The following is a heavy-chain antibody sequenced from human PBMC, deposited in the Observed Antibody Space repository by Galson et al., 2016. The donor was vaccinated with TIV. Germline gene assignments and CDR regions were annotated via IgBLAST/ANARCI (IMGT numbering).Heavy chain of an antibody. J-gene: IGHJ6*03. Sequence: SLRLSCAASGFGFSSYGMHWVRQAPGKGLEWVAVIWYDGNSKFYADSVKGRFSVSRDNSKNTLYLQMNSLRVDDTAVYYCAKGSLITVPSHHRTLYYHYYYYMDVWGKGTTVTVSS. CDR3: AKGSLITVPSHHRTLYYHYYYYMDV. D-gene: IGHD2/OR15-2a*01. CDR2: IWYDGNSK. CDR1: GFGFSSYG. V-gene: IGHV3-33*06.